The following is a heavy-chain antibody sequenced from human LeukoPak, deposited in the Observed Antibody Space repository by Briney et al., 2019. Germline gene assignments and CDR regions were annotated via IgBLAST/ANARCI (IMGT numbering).Heavy chain of an antibody. J-gene: IGHJ4*02. V-gene: IGHV3-23*01. CDR3: AKGILSVNDY. CDR1: GFTFSNYA. CDR2: ISGSGGST. D-gene: IGHD2-15*01. Sequence: GGSLRLSCAASGFTFSNYAMSWVRQAPGKGLEWVSVISGSGGSTYYADSVKGRFTISRDNSKNTLFLPMNSLRAEDTAVYYCAKGILSVNDYWGQGTLVTVSS.